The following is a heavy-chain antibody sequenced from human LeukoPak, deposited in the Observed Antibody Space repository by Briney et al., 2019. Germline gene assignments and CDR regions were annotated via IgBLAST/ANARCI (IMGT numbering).Heavy chain of an antibody. D-gene: IGHD1-14*01. Sequence: QSSETLSLTCTVSGGSISSYYWSWIRQPPGKGLEWVSYISSSSSTIYYADSVKGRFTISRDNAKNSLYLQMNSLRAEDTAVYYCARSKAGPDGAFDIWGQGTMVTVSS. J-gene: IGHJ3*02. V-gene: IGHV3-48*01. CDR3: ARSKAGPDGAFDI. CDR1: GGSISSYY. CDR2: ISSSSSTI.